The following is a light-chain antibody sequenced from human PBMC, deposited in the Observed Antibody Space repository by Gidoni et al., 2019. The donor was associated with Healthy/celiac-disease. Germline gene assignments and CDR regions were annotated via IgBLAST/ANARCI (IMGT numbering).Light chain of an antibody. V-gene: IGKV3-20*01. CDR3: QQYGSSPWT. CDR1: QSVSSSY. CDR2: GAS. J-gene: IGKJ1*01. Sequence: ESVLTQSPGTLSLSPGERATLSCRASQSVSSSYLAWYQQKPGQAPRLRIYGASSRATGIPDRCSGSGSGTDFTLTISRLEPEDFAVYYCQQYGSSPWTFGQGTKVEIK.